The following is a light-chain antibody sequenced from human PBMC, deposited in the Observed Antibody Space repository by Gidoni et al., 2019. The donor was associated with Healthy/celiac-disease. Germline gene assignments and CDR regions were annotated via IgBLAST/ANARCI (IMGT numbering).Light chain of an antibody. J-gene: IGKJ2*01. Sequence: DIQMTQSPSSLSASVGDRVTITCQASQDISNYLNWYQQKPGKAPKLLIYDASNLEPGVPSRFSGSGSGTDFTFTISSLQPEDIATYYCQQYDNLLYTFXXXTKLEIK. V-gene: IGKV1-33*01. CDR2: DAS. CDR3: QQYDNLLYT. CDR1: QDISNY.